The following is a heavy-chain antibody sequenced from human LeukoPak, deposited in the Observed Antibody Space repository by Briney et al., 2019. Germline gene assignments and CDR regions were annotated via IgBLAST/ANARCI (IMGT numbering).Heavy chain of an antibody. Sequence: GGSLRLSCAASGFTFSSYAMSWVRQAPGKGLEWVSAISGSGGSTYYADSVKGRFTISRDNSKNTLYLQMNSLRAEDTAVYYCARGRDYYGDYDSNWFDPWGQGTLVTVSS. D-gene: IGHD4-17*01. V-gene: IGHV3-23*01. CDR1: GFTFSSYA. CDR2: ISGSGGST. J-gene: IGHJ5*02. CDR3: ARGRDYYGDYDSNWFDP.